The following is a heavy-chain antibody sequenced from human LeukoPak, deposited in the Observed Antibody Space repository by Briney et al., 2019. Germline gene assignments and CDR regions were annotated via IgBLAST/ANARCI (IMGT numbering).Heavy chain of an antibody. Sequence: GGSLRLSCAASGFTFSSYGMHWVRQAPGKGLEWVAVIWYGGSNKYYADSVKGRFTISRDNSKNTLYLQMNSLRAEDTAVYYCAVNIASPLTFDYWGQGTLVTVSS. D-gene: IGHD4/OR15-4a*01. CDR2: IWYGGSNK. CDR3: AVNIASPLTFDY. J-gene: IGHJ4*02. V-gene: IGHV3-33*08. CDR1: GFTFSSYG.